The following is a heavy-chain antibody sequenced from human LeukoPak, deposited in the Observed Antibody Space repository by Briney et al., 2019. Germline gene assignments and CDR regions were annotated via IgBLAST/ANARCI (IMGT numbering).Heavy chain of an antibody. CDR3: ARHSGPDILTGLTRGYFDY. Sequence: SETLSLTCTVSGGSISSYYWSWIRQPPGKGLEWIGYIYYSGSTNYNPSLKSRVTISVDTSKNQFSLKLSSVTAADTAVYYCARHSGPDILTGLTRGYFDYWGQGTLVTVS. V-gene: IGHV4-59*08. CDR2: IYYSGST. CDR1: GGSISSYY. J-gene: IGHJ4*02. D-gene: IGHD3-9*01.